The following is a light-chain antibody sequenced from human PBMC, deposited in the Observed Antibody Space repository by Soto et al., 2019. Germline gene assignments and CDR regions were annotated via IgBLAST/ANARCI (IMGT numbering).Light chain of an antibody. CDR1: QSVDGY. CDR3: QQYHKWPPIT. Sequence: DIVLTQSPVTLSVTPGERVTLSCRASQSVDGYLAWYQQKPGQAPRLLIYGASTRATGVTARFRGGGSGTEFTLTISSLQSEDSAVYYCQQYHKWPPITFGQGTRLEI. V-gene: IGKV3-15*01. CDR2: GAS. J-gene: IGKJ5*01.